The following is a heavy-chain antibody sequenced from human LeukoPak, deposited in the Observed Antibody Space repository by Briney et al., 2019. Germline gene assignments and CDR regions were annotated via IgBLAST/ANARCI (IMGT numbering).Heavy chain of an antibody. CDR3: ATERGDSSGYYLYYFDY. D-gene: IGHD3-22*01. CDR1: GFTFSSYA. Sequence: GGSLRLSCAASGFTFSSYAMSWVRQAPGKGLEGVSAISGSGGSTYYADSVKGRFTISRDNSKNTLYLQMNSLRAEDTAVYYCATERGDSSGYYLYYFDYWGQGTLVTVSS. CDR2: ISGSGGST. J-gene: IGHJ4*02. V-gene: IGHV3-23*01.